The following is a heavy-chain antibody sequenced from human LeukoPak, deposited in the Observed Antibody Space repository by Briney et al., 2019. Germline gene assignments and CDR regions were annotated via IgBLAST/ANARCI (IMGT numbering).Heavy chain of an antibody. Sequence: GGSLRLSCAASGFTFSDSSMTWVRQAPGKGLEWVSSITTSSSYIYFADSLKGRFTISRDNAKNSLYLQMNSLRAEDTAVYYCATIAARRYFDYWGQGTLVTVSS. CDR3: ATIAARRYFDY. J-gene: IGHJ4*02. D-gene: IGHD6-6*01. CDR1: GFTFSDSS. CDR2: ITTSSSYI. V-gene: IGHV3-21*06.